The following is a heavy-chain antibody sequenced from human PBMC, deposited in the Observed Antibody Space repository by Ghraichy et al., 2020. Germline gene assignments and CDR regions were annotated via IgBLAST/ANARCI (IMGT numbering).Heavy chain of an antibody. CDR3: AKFSVGYCSSTSCYTSDY. J-gene: IGHJ4*02. V-gene: IGHV3-23*01. CDR2: ISGSGGST. Sequence: GGSLRLSCAASGFTFSSYAMSWVRQAPGKGLEWASAISGSGGSTYYADSVKGRFTISRDNSKNTLYLQMNSLRAEDTAVYYCAKFSVGYCSSTSCYTSDYWGQGTLVTVSS. D-gene: IGHD2-2*02. CDR1: GFTFSSYA.